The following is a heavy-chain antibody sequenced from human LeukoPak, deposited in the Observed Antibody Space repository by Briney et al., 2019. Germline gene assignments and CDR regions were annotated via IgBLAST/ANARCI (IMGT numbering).Heavy chain of an antibody. CDR3: ARDYTGWSRDY. Sequence: PGGSLRLSCAASEFTFSACSMNRVRQAPGKGLEWVSVISSDSAYIYYADSVKGRFTISRDNAKNSLFLYMSSLTAEDTAVYYCARDYTGWSRDYWGQGTLVTVSS. D-gene: IGHD3-16*01. CDR2: ISSDSAYI. V-gene: IGHV3-21*01. CDR1: EFTFSACS. J-gene: IGHJ4*02.